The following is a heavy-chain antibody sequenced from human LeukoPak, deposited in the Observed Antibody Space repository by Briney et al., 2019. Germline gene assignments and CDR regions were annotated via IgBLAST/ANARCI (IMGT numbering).Heavy chain of an antibody. Sequence: GGSLRLSCAASGFTFSSYGMHWVRQAPGKGLEWGAFIRYDGSNKYYADSVKGRFTISRDNSKNTLYLQMNSLRAEDTAVYYCVLPGLGGVIYWGQGTLVTVSS. CDR3: VLPGLGGVIY. CDR1: GFTFSSYG. V-gene: IGHV3-30*02. D-gene: IGHD3-16*01. CDR2: IRYDGSNK. J-gene: IGHJ4*02.